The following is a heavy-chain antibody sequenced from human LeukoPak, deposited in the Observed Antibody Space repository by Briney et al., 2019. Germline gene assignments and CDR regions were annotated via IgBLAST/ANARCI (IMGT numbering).Heavy chain of an antibody. CDR1: GGSFSGYY. J-gene: IGHJ6*03. CDR2: INHSGGT. Sequence: PSETLSLTCAVYGGSFSGYYWSWIRQPPGKGLEWIGEINHSGGTNYNPSLKSRVTISVDTSKNQFSLKLSSVTAADTAVYYCARLGYCSSTSCYRDGYYYYMDVWGKGTTVTVSS. D-gene: IGHD2-2*02. V-gene: IGHV4-34*01. CDR3: ARLGYCSSTSCYRDGYYYYMDV.